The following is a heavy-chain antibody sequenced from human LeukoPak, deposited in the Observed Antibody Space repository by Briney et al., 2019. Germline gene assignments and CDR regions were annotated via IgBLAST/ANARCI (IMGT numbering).Heavy chain of an antibody. J-gene: IGHJ4*02. D-gene: IGHD3-22*01. V-gene: IGHV4-59*08. CDR3: ARVDYYDSSGPIEIFDY. CDR2: IYYSGST. CDR1: GGSISSYY. Sequence: SETLSLTCTVSGGSISSYYWSWIRQPPGKGLEWIGYIYYSGSTNYNPSLKSRVTISVDTSKNQFSLKLSSVTAADTAVYYCARVDYYDSSGPIEIFDYWGQGTLVTVSS.